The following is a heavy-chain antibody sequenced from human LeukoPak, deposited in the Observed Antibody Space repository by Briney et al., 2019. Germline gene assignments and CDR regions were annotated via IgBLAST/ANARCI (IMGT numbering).Heavy chain of an antibody. CDR2: IIPIFGTA. J-gene: IGHJ5*02. V-gene: IGHV1-69*05. CDR3: ARTGDIVVVPAAYPGGWFDP. Sequence: ASVKVSCKASGGTFSSYAISWVRQAPGQGLEWIGGIIPIFGTANYAQKFQGRVTITTDESTSTAYMELSSLRSEDTAVYYCARTGDIVVVPAAYPGGWFDPWGQGTLVTVSS. D-gene: IGHD2-2*01. CDR1: GGTFSSYA.